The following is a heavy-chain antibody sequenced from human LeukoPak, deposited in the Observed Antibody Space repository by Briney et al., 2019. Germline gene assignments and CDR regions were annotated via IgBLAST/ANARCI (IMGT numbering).Heavy chain of an antibody. CDR1: GFTFSNAW. CDR3: TTLRSGSYFRMTGYYYGMDV. V-gene: IGHV3-15*01. Sequence: GGSLRLSCAASGFTFSNAWMSWVRLAPGKGLEWVGRIKSKTDGGTTDYAAPVKGRFTISRDDSKNTLYLQMNSLKTEDTAVYYCTTLRSGSYFRMTGYYYGMDVWGQGTTVTVSS. J-gene: IGHJ6*02. CDR2: IKSKTDGGTT. D-gene: IGHD1-26*01.